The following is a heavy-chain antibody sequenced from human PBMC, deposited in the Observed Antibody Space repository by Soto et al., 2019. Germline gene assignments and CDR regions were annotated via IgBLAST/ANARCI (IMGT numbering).Heavy chain of an antibody. J-gene: IGHJ6*02. CDR3: ARRLYYDSSGFEGGGMDV. V-gene: IGHV4-39*01. Sequence: SETLSLTCTFSCGSISSSSYYWVWIRQPPGKGLEWIGSIYYSGSTYYNPSLKSRVTISVDTSKNQFSLKLSSVTAADTAVYYCARRLYYDSSGFEGGGMDVWGQGTTVT. D-gene: IGHD3-22*01. CDR2: IYYSGST. CDR1: CGSISSSSYY.